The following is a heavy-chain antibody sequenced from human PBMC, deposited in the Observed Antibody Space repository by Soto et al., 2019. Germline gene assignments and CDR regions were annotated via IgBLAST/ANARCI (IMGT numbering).Heavy chain of an antibody. CDR2: IWYDGSNK. CDR1: GFTFSSYG. CDR3: ARCNSPYFYYGMDV. D-gene: IGHD4-4*01. V-gene: IGHV3-33*01. J-gene: IGHJ6*02. Sequence: GGSLRLSCAASGFTFSSYGIHWVRQAPGKGLEWVAVIWYDGSNKYYADSVKGRFTISRDDSKNTVYLQMNSLRAEDTAVYYCARCNSPYFYYGMDVWGQGTTVTVSS.